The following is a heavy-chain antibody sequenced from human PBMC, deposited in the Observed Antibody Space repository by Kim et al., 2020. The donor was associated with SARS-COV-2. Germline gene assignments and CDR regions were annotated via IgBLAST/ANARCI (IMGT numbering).Heavy chain of an antibody. Sequence: SETLSLTCTVSGGSISSSSYYWGWIRQPPGKGLEWIGSIYYSGSTYYNPSLKSRVTISVDTSKNQFSLKLSSVTAADTAVYYCARHGDYDFWSGYLLEGRPTNWYFDLWGRGTLVTVSS. CDR1: GGSISSSSYY. CDR2: IYYSGST. V-gene: IGHV4-39*01. D-gene: IGHD3-3*01. CDR3: ARHGDYDFWSGYLLEGRPTNWYFDL. J-gene: IGHJ2*01.